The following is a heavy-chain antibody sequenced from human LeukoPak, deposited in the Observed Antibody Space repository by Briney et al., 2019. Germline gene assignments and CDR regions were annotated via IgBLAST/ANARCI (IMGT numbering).Heavy chain of an antibody. V-gene: IGHV4-4*07. CDR2: IYTSGST. CDR1: GGSISSYY. D-gene: IGHD6-13*01. Sequence: PSETLSLTCTVSGGSISSYYWSWIRQPAGKGLEWIGRIYTSGSTNYNPSLKSRVTMSVDTSKNQFSLKLSSVTAADTAVYYCAREGQQLVLAWFDPWGQGTLVTVSS. J-gene: IGHJ5*02. CDR3: AREGQQLVLAWFDP.